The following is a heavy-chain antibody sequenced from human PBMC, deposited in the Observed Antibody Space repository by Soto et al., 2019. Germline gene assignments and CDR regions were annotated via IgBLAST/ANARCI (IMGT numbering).Heavy chain of an antibody. V-gene: IGHV3-23*01. CDR1: GFSFSDYS. J-gene: IGHJ3*02. CDR2: TSGIYHRA. D-gene: IGHD6-13*01. CDR3: ASSSYYDAFDM. Sequence: PGGSLRLSCVASGFSFSDYSMTWVRQAPGKGLEWVSTTSGIYHRAYYTASVKGRFTISRDNSKRTQYLQMDSLRAEDTALYYCASSSYYDAFDMWGQGTQVTVSS.